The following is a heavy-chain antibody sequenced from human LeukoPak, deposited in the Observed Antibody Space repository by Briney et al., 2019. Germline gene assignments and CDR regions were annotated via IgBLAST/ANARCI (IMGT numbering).Heavy chain of an antibody. Sequence: GGSLRLSCAASGFTFDDYGMSWVRQAPGKGLEWVSGINWNGGSTGYADSVKGRFTISRDNAKNSLYLQMNSLRAEDTALYYCARGHIVVVVAATDSFDYWGQGTLVTVSS. V-gene: IGHV3-20*04. CDR2: INWNGGST. CDR3: ARGHIVVVVAATDSFDY. D-gene: IGHD2-15*01. J-gene: IGHJ4*02. CDR1: GFTFDDYG.